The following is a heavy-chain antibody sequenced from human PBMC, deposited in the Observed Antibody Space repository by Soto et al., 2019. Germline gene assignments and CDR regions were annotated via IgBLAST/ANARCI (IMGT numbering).Heavy chain of an antibody. J-gene: IGHJ6*03. V-gene: IGHV3-23*01. CDR3: AKGAGTTSPYYYYYYMDV. Sequence: GGSLRLSCAASGFTFSSYAMSWVRQAPGKGLEWVSAISGSGGSTYYADSVKGRFTISRDNSKNTLYLQMNSLRAEDTAVYYCAKGAGTTSPYYYYYYMDVWGKGTTVTVSS. D-gene: IGHD1-1*01. CDR1: GFTFSSYA. CDR2: ISGSGGST.